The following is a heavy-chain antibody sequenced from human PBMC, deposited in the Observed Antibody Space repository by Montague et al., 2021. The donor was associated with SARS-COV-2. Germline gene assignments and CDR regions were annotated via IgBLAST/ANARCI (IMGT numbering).Heavy chain of an antibody. CDR1: GDSLSFYF. Sequence: SEILSLTCTVSGDSLSFYFWTWIRQPPGRGLEWIGYIEYSGSTNYNPSLKSRLTMSLDMSSNQFSLELRSVTAADTAVYYCGGLGYSTATVDSWGHGTLVSVSS. J-gene: IGHJ5*01. V-gene: IGHV4-59*08. D-gene: IGHD5-12*01. CDR3: GGLGYSTATVDS. CDR2: IEYSGST.